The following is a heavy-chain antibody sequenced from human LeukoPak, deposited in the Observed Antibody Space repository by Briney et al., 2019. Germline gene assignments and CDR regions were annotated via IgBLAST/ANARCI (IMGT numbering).Heavy chain of an antibody. Sequence: SETLSLTCTVSGGSISSVGYYWSWIRQRPGKGLEWIGYIYYSGSTYYNPSLKSRVTISVDTSKNQFSLKLSSVTAADTAVYYCARGIYCSGGSCYFLFDYWGQGTLVTVSS. V-gene: IGHV4-31*03. CDR2: IYYSGST. J-gene: IGHJ4*02. CDR1: GGSISSVGYY. CDR3: ARGIYCSGGSCYFLFDY. D-gene: IGHD2-15*01.